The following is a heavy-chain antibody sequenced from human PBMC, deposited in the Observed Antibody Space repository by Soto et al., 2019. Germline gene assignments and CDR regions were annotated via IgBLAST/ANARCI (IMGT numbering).Heavy chain of an antibody. D-gene: IGHD2-8*02. CDR1: GFTFSDYY. Sequence: GGSLRLSCAASGFTFSDYYMSWIRQAPGKGLEWVSYISSSGSTIYYADSVKGRFTISRDNAKNSLYLQMNSLRAEDTAVYYCATTVVLQNNTYYYYYMDVWGKGTTVTVSS. V-gene: IGHV3-11*01. CDR3: ATTVVLQNNTYYYYYMDV. CDR2: ISSSGSTI. J-gene: IGHJ6*03.